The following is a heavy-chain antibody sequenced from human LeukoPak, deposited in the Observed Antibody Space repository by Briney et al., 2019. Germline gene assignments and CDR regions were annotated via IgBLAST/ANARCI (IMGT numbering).Heavy chain of an antibody. CDR1: GFTFSRYS. J-gene: IGHJ4*02. CDR3: AKTSGFTKEAIDY. D-gene: IGHD6-19*01. CDR2: ISSDAVST. Sequence: AGGSLRLSCAASGFTFSRYSIIWVRQAPGKGLEWVSGISSDAVSTYYVDSVKGRFTISRDNSKNTLYLQMNSLGAEDTAVYYCAKTSGFTKEAIDYWGQGTLVTVSS. V-gene: IGHV3-23*01.